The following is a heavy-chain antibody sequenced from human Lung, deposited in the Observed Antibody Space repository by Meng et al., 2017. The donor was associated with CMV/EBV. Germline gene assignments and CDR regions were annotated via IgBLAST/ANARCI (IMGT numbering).Heavy chain of an antibody. V-gene: IGHV4-4*02. J-gene: IGHJ4*02. D-gene: IGHD6-19*01. CDR2: IYHSGST. Sequence: EPGLGWVELSGALSTTCAVSGRSIGSSNCGSWVRQPPGKGLEWIGEIYHSGSTNYNPSLKSRVTISVDKSKNQFSLNLSSVTAADTAVYYCARVGQWLPIDYWGQGTLVTVSS. CDR3: ARVGQWLPIDY. CDR1: GRSIGSSNC.